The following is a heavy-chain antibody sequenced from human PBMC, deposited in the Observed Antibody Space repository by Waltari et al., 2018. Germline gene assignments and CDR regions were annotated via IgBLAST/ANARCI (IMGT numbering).Heavy chain of an antibody. J-gene: IGHJ6*02. Sequence: QVQLVQSGAEVKKPGSSVKVSCKASGGTFSSYAISWVRQAPGQGLEWKGGIIPIFGTANYAQKFQGRVTITTDESTSTAYMELSSLRSEDTAVYYCAREERERVPAQLYYYGMDVWGQGTTVTVSS. CDR2: IIPIFGTA. CDR3: AREERERVPAQLYYYGMDV. V-gene: IGHV1-69*05. CDR1: GGTFSSYA. D-gene: IGHD2-2*01.